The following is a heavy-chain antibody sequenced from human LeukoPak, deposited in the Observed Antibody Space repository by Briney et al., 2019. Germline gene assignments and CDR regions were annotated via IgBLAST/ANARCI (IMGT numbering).Heavy chain of an antibody. Sequence: GGSLRLSCAASGFTFRSHDIHWVGQAPGKGLEWVTVISGDGSRKNYVDSVEGRFTISRDNSKSTLYLQMNSLRADDSAVYYCATKVIDDFDYWGQGTLVTVSS. J-gene: IGHJ4*02. CDR1: GFTFRSHD. D-gene: IGHD2/OR15-2a*01. CDR3: ATKVIDDFDY. V-gene: IGHV3-30*03. CDR2: ISGDGSRK.